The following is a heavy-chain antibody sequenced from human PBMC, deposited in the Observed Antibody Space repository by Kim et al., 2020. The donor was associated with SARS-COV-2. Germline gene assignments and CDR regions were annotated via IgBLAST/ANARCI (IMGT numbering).Heavy chain of an antibody. CDR3: ATYYYASGSYYGD. D-gene: IGHD3-10*01. J-gene: IGHJ4*02. Sequence: SETLSLTCTVSGGSINSYYWNWIRQPPGKGLEWIGYIYYSGTTNYNRSLKSRVTISVDTSKNQFSLKLTSVTAADTAVYYCATYYYASGSYYGDWGQGTL. CDR2: IYYSGTT. V-gene: IGHV4-59*13. CDR1: GGSINSYY.